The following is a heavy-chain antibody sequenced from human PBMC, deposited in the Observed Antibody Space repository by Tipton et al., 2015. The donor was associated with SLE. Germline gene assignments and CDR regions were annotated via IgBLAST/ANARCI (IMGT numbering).Heavy chain of an antibody. Sequence: SGFTFSSYGMHWVRQAPGKGLEWVAVIWYDGSNKYYADSVKGRFTISRDNSKNTLYLQMNSLRAEDTAVYYCAKDRGIAAAGHDAFDIWGQGTMVTVSS. D-gene: IGHD6-13*01. CDR2: IWYDGSNK. CDR1: GFTFSSYG. V-gene: IGHV3-33*06. J-gene: IGHJ3*02. CDR3: AKDRGIAAAGHDAFDI.